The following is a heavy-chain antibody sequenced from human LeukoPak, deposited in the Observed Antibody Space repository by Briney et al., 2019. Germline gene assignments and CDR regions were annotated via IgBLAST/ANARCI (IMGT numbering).Heavy chain of an antibody. J-gene: IGHJ4*02. CDR1: GYTFTDYY. Sequence: ASVKVSYKASGYTFTDYYMHWVRQAPGRGLEWLGWINPNSGGTNYAQKFQGRVTMTSDTSISTAYMELSRVRSDDTAVYYCARALVITPLPWFDYWGQGTLVTVSS. D-gene: IGHD2/OR15-2a*01. CDR2: INPNSGGT. V-gene: IGHV1-2*02. CDR3: ARALVITPLPWFDY.